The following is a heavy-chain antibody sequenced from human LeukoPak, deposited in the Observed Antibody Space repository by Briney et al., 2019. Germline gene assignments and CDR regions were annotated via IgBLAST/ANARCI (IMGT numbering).Heavy chain of an antibody. J-gene: IGHJ4*02. D-gene: IGHD3-3*01. CDR3: ARSRITIFGVYDY. Sequence: PGGSLRLSCAASGFTFSDYYMSWIRQAPGKGPEWVSYISSSGSTIYYADSVKGRFTISRDNAKNSLYLQMNSLRAEDTAVYCCARSRITIFGVYDYWGQGTLVTVSS. CDR1: GFTFSDYY. CDR2: ISSSGSTI. V-gene: IGHV3-11*01.